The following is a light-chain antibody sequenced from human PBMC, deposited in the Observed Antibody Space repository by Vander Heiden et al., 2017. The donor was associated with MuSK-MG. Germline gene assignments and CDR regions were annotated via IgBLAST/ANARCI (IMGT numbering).Light chain of an antibody. V-gene: IGKV3-15*01. CDR3: QKYNNLYT. CDR2: GAS. Sequence: EIVMTQSPATLSVSPGERATLSCRASQSVSNKLAWYQQKPGQAPRLLIYGASTRATGIPARCSCSGSGTEFTLTISSLQSEDFAVYYCQKYNNLYTFGQGTKLEIK. J-gene: IGKJ2*01. CDR1: QSVSNK.